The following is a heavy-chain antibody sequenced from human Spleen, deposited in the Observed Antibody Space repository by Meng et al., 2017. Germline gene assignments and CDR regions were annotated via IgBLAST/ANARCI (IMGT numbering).Heavy chain of an antibody. Sequence: SETQSLTCVVSGGSFSDYYWSWIRQPPGKGLEWIGEINHSGSTNYNPSLGSRATISVDTSQNNLSLKLSSVTAADSAVYYCARDRTPHDAFDIWGQGTMVTVSS. D-gene: IGHD1-14*01. CDR3: ARDRTPHDAFDI. CDR2: INHSGST. J-gene: IGHJ3*02. CDR1: GGSFSDYY. V-gene: IGHV4-34*01.